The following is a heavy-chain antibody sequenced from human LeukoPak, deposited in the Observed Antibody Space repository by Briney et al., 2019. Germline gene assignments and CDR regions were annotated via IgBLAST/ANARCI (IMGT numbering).Heavy chain of an antibody. CDR2: IYHSGST. D-gene: IGHD6-13*01. CDR1: GGSVSSGGYS. V-gene: IGHV4-30-2*01. Sequence: SQTLSLTCAVSGGSVSSGGYSWSWIRQPSGKGLEWIGYIYHSGSTYYNPSLKSRVTISVDRSKNQFSLKLSSVTAADTAVYYCAREQSLYSSSWYYFDYWGQGTLVTVSS. CDR3: AREQSLYSSSWYYFDY. J-gene: IGHJ4*02.